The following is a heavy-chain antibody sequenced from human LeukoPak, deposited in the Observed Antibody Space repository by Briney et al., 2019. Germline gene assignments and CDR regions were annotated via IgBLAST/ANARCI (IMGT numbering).Heavy chain of an antibody. V-gene: IGHV3-7*01. CDR3: ARAGDSSSWFDAFDI. CDR2: IKQDGSEK. J-gene: IGHJ3*02. CDR1: GFTFSSYG. D-gene: IGHD6-13*01. Sequence: PGRSLRLSCAASGFTFSSYGMHWVRQAPGKGLEWVANIKQDGSEKYYVDSVKGRFTISRDNAKNSLYLQMNSLRAEDTAVYYCARAGDSSSWFDAFDIWGQGTMVTVSS.